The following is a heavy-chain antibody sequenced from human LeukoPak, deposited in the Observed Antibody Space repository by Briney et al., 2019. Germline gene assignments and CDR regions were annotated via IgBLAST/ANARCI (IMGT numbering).Heavy chain of an antibody. J-gene: IGHJ6*02. CDR1: GFTFSSYG. D-gene: IGHD2-2*01. Sequence: GGSLRLSCAASGFTFSSYGMHWVRQAPGKGLEWVAFIRYDGSNKYYADSVKGRFTISRDNAKNSLYLQMNSLRAEDTAVYYCARAPRYCSSTSCYVSELIRATYYYYGMDVWGQGTTVTVSS. CDR2: IRYDGSNK. V-gene: IGHV3-30*02. CDR3: ARAPRYCSSTSCYVSELIRATYYYYGMDV.